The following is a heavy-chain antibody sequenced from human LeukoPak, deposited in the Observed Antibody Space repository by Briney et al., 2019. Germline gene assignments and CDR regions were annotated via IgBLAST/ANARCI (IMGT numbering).Heavy chain of an antibody. CDR3: ASDRYSSGYSRIEGGYDY. D-gene: IGHD3-22*01. V-gene: IGHV4-39*07. CDR1: GGSISSYY. J-gene: IGHJ4*02. Sequence: SETLSLTCTVSGGSISSYYWGWIRQPPGKGLEWIGSIYYSGSTYYNPSLKSRVTISVDTSKNQCSLKLSSVTAADTAVYYCASDRYSSGYSRIEGGYDYWGQGTLVTVSS. CDR2: IYYSGST.